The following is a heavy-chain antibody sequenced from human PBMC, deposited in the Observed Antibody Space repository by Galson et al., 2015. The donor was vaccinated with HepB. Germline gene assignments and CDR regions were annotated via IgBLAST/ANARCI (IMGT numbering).Heavy chain of an antibody. D-gene: IGHD4-23*01. J-gene: IGHJ5*02. Sequence: QSGAEVKKPGESLRISCKGFGYSFSSYWITWVRQMPGKGLEWMGRIDPSDSYTNYSPSFQGRVTISADKSISTAYLQWSSLKASDTAMYYCARRGADYGGNYWYNWFDPWGQGTLVTVSS. CDR3: ARRGADYGGNYWYNWFDP. CDR1: GYSFSSYW. CDR2: IDPSDSYT. V-gene: IGHV5-10-1*01.